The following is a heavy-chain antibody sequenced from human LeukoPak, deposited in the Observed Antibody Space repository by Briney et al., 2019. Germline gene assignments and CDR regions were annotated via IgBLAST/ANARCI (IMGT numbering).Heavy chain of an antibody. CDR3: ARDFWGALCVDFFDF. V-gene: IGHV3-7*01. J-gene: IGHJ4*02. D-gene: IGHD3-3*01. CDR1: GFYSRDHW. Sequence: GGSLRLSCAPSGFYSRDHWMSWVRRAPGKRLEWVANIKQDGRETYYVESVRGRFTISRYNAKKTLYMQMNSLRVDDTAVYYCARDFWGALCVDFFDFWGQGPVVTVSS. CDR2: IKQDGRET.